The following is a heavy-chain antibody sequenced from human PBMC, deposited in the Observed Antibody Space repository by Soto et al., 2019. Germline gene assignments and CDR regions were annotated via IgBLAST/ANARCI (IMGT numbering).Heavy chain of an antibody. CDR1: GYTFTSYY. CDR3: ARDQPRITIFGVVITDYYYYGMDV. J-gene: IGHJ6*02. CDR2: INPSGGST. Sequence: ASVKVSCKAAGYTFTSYYMHWVRQAPGQGLEWMGIINPSGGSTSYAQKFQGRVTMTRDTSTSTVYMELSSLRSEDTAVYYCARDQPRITIFGVVITDYYYYGMDVWGQGTTVTVSS. V-gene: IGHV1-46*01. D-gene: IGHD3-3*01.